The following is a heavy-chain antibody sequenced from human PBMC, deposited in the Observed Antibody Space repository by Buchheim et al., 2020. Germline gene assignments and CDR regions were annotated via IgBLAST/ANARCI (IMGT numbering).Heavy chain of an antibody. Sequence: EVQLLESGGGLVQPGGSLRLSCAASRFTFSSYAMTWVRQAPGKGLEWVSTISGSGNSTYYTDSVKGRFTISRDNSKNTLYLQMNSLRAEDTAVYYCAKGVGATSSYGMDVWGQGTT. D-gene: IGHD1-26*01. J-gene: IGHJ6*02. V-gene: IGHV3-23*01. CDR3: AKGVGATSSYGMDV. CDR2: ISGSGNST. CDR1: RFTFSSYA.